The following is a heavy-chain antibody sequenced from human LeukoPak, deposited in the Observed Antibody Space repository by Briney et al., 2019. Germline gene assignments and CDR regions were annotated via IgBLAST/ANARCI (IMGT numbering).Heavy chain of an antibody. CDR3: ASFNYYDSSGFDY. Sequence: GGSLRLSCAASGFTVSSNYMSWVRQAPGKGLEWVSVIYSGGSTYYADSVKGRFTISRDNSKNTLYLQMNSLRAEDTAVYYCASFNYYDSSGFDYWGQGTLVTVSS. J-gene: IGHJ4*02. D-gene: IGHD3-22*01. CDR1: GFTVSSNY. V-gene: IGHV3-53*01. CDR2: IYSGGST.